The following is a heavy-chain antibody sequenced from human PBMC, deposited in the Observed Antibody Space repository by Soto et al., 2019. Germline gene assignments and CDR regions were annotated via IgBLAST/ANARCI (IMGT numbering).Heavy chain of an antibody. CDR1: GGSVSSGIYY. J-gene: IGHJ5*02. CDR3: ARARVRDFWSGYCNWFDP. D-gene: IGHD3-3*01. Sequence: PSETLSLTCTVSGGSVSSGIYYWSWIRHPPGKGLEWIGYIYYSGSTNYNPSLKSRVTISVDTSKNQFSLKLSSVTAADTAVYYCARARVRDFWSGYCNWFDPWGQGTLVTVSS. V-gene: IGHV4-61*01. CDR2: IYYSGST.